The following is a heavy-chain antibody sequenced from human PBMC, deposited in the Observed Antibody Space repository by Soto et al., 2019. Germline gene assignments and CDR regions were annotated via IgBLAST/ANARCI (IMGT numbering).Heavy chain of an antibody. V-gene: IGHV3-21*01. Sequence: EVQLVESGGGLVKPGGSLRLSCAASGFTFSSYSMNWVRQAPGKGLEWVSSISSSSSYIYYADSVKGRFTISRDNAKNSLYQQMNSLRAEDTAVYYCARDLEARLGWFDYWGQGTLVTVSS. J-gene: IGHJ4*02. D-gene: IGHD2-15*01. CDR3: ARDLEARLGWFDY. CDR1: GFTFSSYS. CDR2: ISSSSSYI.